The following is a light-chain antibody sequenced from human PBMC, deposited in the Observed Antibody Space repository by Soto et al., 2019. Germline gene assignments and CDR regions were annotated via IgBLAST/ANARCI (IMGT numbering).Light chain of an antibody. CDR2: GAS. CDR3: QQYNNWPRT. J-gene: IGKJ1*01. CDR1: QSVSSN. V-gene: IGKV3-15*01. Sequence: EIVMTQSPATLSVSPGERATVSCRASQSVSSNLAWYQQKPGQAPRLLISGASTRATGIPARFSGSGSGTEFTLTISSLQSEDFAVYYCQQYNNWPRTFGQGTKVDIK.